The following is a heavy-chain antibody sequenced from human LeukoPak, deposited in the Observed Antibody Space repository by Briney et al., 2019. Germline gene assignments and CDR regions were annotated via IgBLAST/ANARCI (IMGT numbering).Heavy chain of an antibody. D-gene: IGHD3-22*01. CDR3: ARGLSYYDSSDDY. Sequence: GGSLRLSCAASGFTVSSNYMSWVRQAPGKGLEWVSAIYSGGSTYYADSVKGRFTISRDNSKNTLYLQMNSLRAEDTAVYYCARGLSYYDSSDDYWGQGTLVTVSS. CDR2: IYSGGST. J-gene: IGHJ4*02. V-gene: IGHV3-66*01. CDR1: GFTVSSNY.